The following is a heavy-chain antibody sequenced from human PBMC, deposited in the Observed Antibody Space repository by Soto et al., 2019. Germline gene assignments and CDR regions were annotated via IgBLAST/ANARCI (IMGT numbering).Heavy chain of an antibody. CDR1: GGSISSGGYY. CDR3: AREGAPDYVWGSYRSDWYFDL. Sequence: QVQLQESGPGLVKPSQTLSLSCTVSGGSISSGGYYWSWIRQHPGTGLEWIGYIYYSGSTYYNPYVNSRVTISVDTSKNQFSLKLSSVTAADTAVYYCAREGAPDYVWGSYRSDWYFDLWGRGTLVTVSS. D-gene: IGHD3-16*02. V-gene: IGHV4-31*03. CDR2: IYYSGST. J-gene: IGHJ2*01.